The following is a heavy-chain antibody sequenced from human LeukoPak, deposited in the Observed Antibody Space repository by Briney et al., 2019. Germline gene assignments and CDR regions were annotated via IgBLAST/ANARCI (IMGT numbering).Heavy chain of an antibody. V-gene: IGHV4-59*12. Sequence: SEALSLTCTVSGGSISSYYWSWIRQPPGKGLEWIGYIYYSGSTNYNPSLKSRVTISVDTSKNQFSLKLGSVTAADTAVYYCARGGGYDNDYWGQGTLVTVSS. J-gene: IGHJ4*02. CDR2: IYYSGST. CDR1: GGSISSYY. D-gene: IGHD3-9*01. CDR3: ARGGGYDNDY.